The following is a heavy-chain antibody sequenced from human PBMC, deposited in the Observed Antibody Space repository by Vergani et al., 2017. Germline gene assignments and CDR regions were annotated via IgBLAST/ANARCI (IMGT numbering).Heavy chain of an antibody. D-gene: IGHD2-8*01. CDR1: GFSLSTSGVG. CDR3: AHSMYYEEEAIDAFDI. CDR2: IYWNDDK. V-gene: IGHV2-5*01. J-gene: IGHJ3*02. Sequence: QITLKESGPTLVKPKQTLTLTCTFSGFSLSTSGVGVGWIRQPPGKALEWLALIYWNDDKRYSPSLKSSLTITKDTSKNQVVLTMTDTDPVDTATYYCAHSMYYEEEAIDAFDIWGQGTMVTVSS.